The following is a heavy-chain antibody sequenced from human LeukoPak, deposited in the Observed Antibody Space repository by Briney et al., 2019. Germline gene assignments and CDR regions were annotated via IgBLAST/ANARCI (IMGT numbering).Heavy chain of an antibody. J-gene: IGHJ4*02. CDR2: FSGSGGST. CDR1: GFTFSSYA. Sequence: PGGSLRLSCAASGFTFSSYAMSWVRQAPGKGLECISGFSGSGGSTYYADSVKGRFAISRDNSKNTLYLQMNSLRAEDTALYYCAKGGLRGGTYNDDFWGQGTLVTVSS. V-gene: IGHV3-23*01. D-gene: IGHD3-16*01. CDR3: AKGGLRGGTYNDDF.